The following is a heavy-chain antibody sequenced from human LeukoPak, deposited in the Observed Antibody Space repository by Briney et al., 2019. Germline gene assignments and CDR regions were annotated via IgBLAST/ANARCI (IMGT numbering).Heavy chain of an antibody. D-gene: IGHD1-7*01. CDR1: GYTFTIYY. J-gene: IGHJ4*02. Sequence: GASVTVSCKASGYTFTIYYMHWVRQAPGQGLAWMGIINPSGGSTSYAQKFQGRVTMTRDTSTSTVYMELSSLRSEDTAVYYCARDSRTGTIGYWGQGTLVTVSS. CDR2: INPSGGST. CDR3: ARDSRTGTIGY. V-gene: IGHV1-46*01.